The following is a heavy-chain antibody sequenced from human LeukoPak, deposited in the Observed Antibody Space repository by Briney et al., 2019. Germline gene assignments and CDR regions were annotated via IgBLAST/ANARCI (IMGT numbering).Heavy chain of an antibody. Sequence: GASVKVSCKASGYTFTSYDINWVRQATGQGLEWMGWMNPNSGNTGYAQKFQGRVTITRNTSMSTAYMELSRLRSDDTAVYYCARDLEMATITGYWGQGTLVTVSS. CDR2: MNPNSGNT. J-gene: IGHJ4*02. CDR3: ARDLEMATITGY. CDR1: GYTFTSYD. V-gene: IGHV1-8*03. D-gene: IGHD5-24*01.